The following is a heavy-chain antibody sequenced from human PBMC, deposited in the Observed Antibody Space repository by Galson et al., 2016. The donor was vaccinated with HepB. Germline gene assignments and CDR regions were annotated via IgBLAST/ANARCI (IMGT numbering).Heavy chain of an antibody. J-gene: IGHJ5*02. CDR2: IFDTGST. CDR1: GDSISRYS. CDR3: ARDGRIVGVTYGTGNWFDP. V-gene: IGHV4-59*01. Sequence: SETLSLTCAVSGDSISRYSWSWIRQPPGKGLEWIGYIFDTGSTNYNPSLKSRVTISVDTSKNQFSLKLNSLTAADTAVYYCARDGRIVGVTYGTGNWFDPWGQGTLVTVSS. D-gene: IGHD1-26*01.